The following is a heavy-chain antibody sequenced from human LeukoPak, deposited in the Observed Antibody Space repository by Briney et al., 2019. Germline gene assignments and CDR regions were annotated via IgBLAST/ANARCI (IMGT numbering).Heavy chain of an antibody. CDR3: ARSSSEGATNGIFDY. CDR1: GFTFDDYG. Sequence: GGSLTLSCAASGFTFDDYGMSWVRQAPRPGLEWASGINWYGGSTGYADSVKGRFTISRDNAKNSLYLQMNSLRAEDTALYYCARSSSEGATNGIFDYWGQGTLVTVSS. J-gene: IGHJ4*02. CDR2: INWYGGST. D-gene: IGHD1-26*01. V-gene: IGHV3-20*04.